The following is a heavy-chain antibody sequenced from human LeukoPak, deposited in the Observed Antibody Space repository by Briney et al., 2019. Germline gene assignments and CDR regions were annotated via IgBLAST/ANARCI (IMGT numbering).Heavy chain of an antibody. J-gene: IGHJ6*03. CDR3: ARLIGVPAATKHYYYYYMDV. D-gene: IGHD2-2*01. Sequence: SETLSLTCTVSGGSISSYYWSWIRQPPGKGLEWIGSIYYSGSTYYNPSLKSRVTISVDTSKNQFSLKLSSVTAADTAVYYCARLIGVPAATKHYYYYYMDVWGKGTTVTISS. CDR2: IYYSGST. V-gene: IGHV4-59*05. CDR1: GGSISSYY.